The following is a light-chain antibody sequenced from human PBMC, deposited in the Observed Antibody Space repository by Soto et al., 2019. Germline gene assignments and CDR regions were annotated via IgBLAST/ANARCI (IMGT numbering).Light chain of an antibody. V-gene: IGLV2-23*02. CDR2: DVS. Sequence: QSALTQPASVSGSPGHSITISCTGTSSNVGNFNVVSWYQQHPGKAPKVIIYDVSERPSGVSHRFSGSKSGNTASLTISGLQAEDEADYYCCSYAGSGTNVFGTGTKVTVL. CDR1: SSNVGNFNV. J-gene: IGLJ1*01. CDR3: CSYAGSGTNV.